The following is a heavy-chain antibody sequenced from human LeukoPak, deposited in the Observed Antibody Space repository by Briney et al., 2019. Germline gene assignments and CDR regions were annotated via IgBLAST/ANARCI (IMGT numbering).Heavy chain of an antibody. J-gene: IGHJ4*02. CDR1: NYSISSGYY. D-gene: IGHD3-16*02. CDR3: ARIRMITFGGVIVRTYYFDY. CDR2: IYHRGNT. Sequence: SETLSLTCAVSNYSISSGYYWGWIRQPPGKGLEWIGSIYHRGNTYYNPSLKSRVTISVDTSKNQFSLKLSSVTAADTAVYYRARIRMITFGGVIVRTYYFDYWGQGTLVIVSS. V-gene: IGHV4-38-2*01.